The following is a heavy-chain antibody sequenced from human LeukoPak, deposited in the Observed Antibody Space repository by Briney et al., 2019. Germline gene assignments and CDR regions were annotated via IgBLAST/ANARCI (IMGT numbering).Heavy chain of an antibody. Sequence: GGSLRLSCAASGFTFSSSAMSWVRQAPGKGLEWVSNISGSGSGGSTYYADSVKGRFTISRDNSKNTLYLQMNSLKTEDTAVYYCTTDLYYDILTGYHNEGDYWGQGTLVTVSS. CDR1: GFTFSSSA. D-gene: IGHD3-9*01. CDR3: TTDLYYDILTGYHNEGDY. CDR2: ISGSGSGGST. J-gene: IGHJ4*02. V-gene: IGHV3-23*01.